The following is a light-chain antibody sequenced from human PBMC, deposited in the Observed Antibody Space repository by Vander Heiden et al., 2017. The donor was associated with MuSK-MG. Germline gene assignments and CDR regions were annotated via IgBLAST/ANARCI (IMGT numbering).Light chain of an antibody. V-gene: IGKV3-20*01. Sequence: VLTQSPGTLSLSPGERVTLSCRASQSVSSASLAWFQQKLGQAPRLLIYDASSRAPGIPDRFSGSGSGTDFSLTIDRLEPEDFAVYYCHHYGTSPPWTFGQGTKVEIK. CDR3: HHYGTSPPWT. CDR1: QSVSSAS. CDR2: DAS. J-gene: IGKJ1*01.